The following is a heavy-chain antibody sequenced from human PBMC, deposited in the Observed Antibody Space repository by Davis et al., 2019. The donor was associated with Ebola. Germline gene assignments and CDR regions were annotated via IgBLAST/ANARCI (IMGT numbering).Heavy chain of an antibody. V-gene: IGHV5-10-1*01. J-gene: IGHJ6*02. CDR1: GYSFTSYW. CDR3: ARHFVGKLFGMDV. CDR2: IDPSDSYT. Sequence: GESLKISCEGSGYSFTSYWISWVRQMPGKGLEWVGRIDPSDSYTDYSPSFQGHVTISTDKSINTAYLQLNNLKASDTAIYFCARHFVGKLFGMDVWGQGTTVTVSS. D-gene: IGHD3-3*02.